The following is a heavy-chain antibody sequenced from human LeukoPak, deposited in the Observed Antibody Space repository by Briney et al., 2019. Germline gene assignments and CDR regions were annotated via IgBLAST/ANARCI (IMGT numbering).Heavy chain of an antibody. CDR2: IYYSGST. J-gene: IGHJ5*02. CDR1: GGSISSYY. V-gene: IGHV4-59*01. CDR3: ARVRPLRFLEWLPTEQVFWFDP. D-gene: IGHD3-3*01. Sequence: SETLSLTCTVSGGSISSYYWSWIRQPPGKGLEWIGDIYYSGSTNYNPSLKSRVTISVDTSKNQFSLKLSSVTAADTAVYYCARVRPLRFLEWLPTEQVFWFDPWGQGTLVTVSS.